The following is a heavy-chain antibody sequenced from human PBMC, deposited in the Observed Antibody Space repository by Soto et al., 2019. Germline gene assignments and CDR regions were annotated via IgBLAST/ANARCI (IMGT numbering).Heavy chain of an antibody. V-gene: IGHV3-23*01. D-gene: IGHD2-15*01. CDR3: AKDRGGGLDY. J-gene: IGHJ4*02. CDR2: LSDSGSRT. Sequence: GGSLRLSCAASGFTFSGYDMNWVRQAPGKGLEWVSSLSDSGSRTYYADSVRGRFTVSRDNSKNTLYLQMNSLRPEDTAIYYCAKDRGGGLDYWGPGSLVTVSS. CDR1: GFTFSGYD.